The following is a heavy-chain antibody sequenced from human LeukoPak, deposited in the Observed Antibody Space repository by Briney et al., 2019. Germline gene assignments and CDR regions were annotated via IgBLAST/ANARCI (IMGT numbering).Heavy chain of an antibody. CDR2: INPYSGDT. CDR3: ATAKGADYLIIDH. D-gene: IGHD2/OR15-2a*01. CDR1: GYTFTNCG. V-gene: IGHV1-2*02. Sequence: ASVKVSCKASGYTFTNCGITWVRQAPGQGLEWMGWINPYSGDTNYALKFQGRVTLTRDASITTAHMDLSRLTSDDTAMYYCATAKGADYLIIDHWGQGTLVTVSS. J-gene: IGHJ4*02.